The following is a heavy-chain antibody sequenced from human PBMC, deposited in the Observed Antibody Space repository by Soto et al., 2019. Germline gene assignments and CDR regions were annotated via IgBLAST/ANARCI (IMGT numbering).Heavy chain of an antibody. Sequence: QVQLQESGPGLVKPSQTLSLTCTVSAGPISSGGYYWSWIRQDPGKGVEWIGYIYYSGSTYYKPSIKSLVTISVDTSKNQFSLKLSSVTAADTAVYYCARVGGINWFDPWGQGTLVTVSS. CDR3: ARVGGINWFDP. CDR2: IYYSGST. D-gene: IGHD3-16*01. J-gene: IGHJ5*02. CDR1: AGPISSGGYY. V-gene: IGHV4-31*01.